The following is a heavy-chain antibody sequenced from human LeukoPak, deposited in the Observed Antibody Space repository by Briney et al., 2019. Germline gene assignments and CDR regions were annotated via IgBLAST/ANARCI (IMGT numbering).Heavy chain of an antibody. D-gene: IGHD3-22*01. Sequence: GGSLRLSCAASGFTFSSYWMTWVRQAPGKGLEWVANIKQDGSEKYYVDSVKGRFTISRDNAKNSLYLQMNSLRAEDTAVYYCARGRYYYDSSGYYPGGDYWGQGTLVTVSS. CDR3: ARGRYYYDSSGYYPGGDY. CDR1: GFTFSSYW. V-gene: IGHV3-7*04. CDR2: IKQDGSEK. J-gene: IGHJ4*02.